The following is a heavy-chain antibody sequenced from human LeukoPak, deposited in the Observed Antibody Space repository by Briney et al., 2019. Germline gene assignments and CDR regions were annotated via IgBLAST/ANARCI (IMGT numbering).Heavy chain of an antibody. CDR2: ISYNSGFI. CDR1: RFKFDDYA. J-gene: IGHJ4*02. CDR3: AKVRGTFTSGFYFDH. Sequence: GGSLRLSCAASRFKFDDYAMHWVRQAPGKGLEWLSIISYNSGFIDYADSVKGRSTITRDNARNSLYLQLNSLRAEDTAFYFCAKVRGTFTSGFYFDHWGQGTLVTVSA. D-gene: IGHD3-22*01. V-gene: IGHV3-9*01.